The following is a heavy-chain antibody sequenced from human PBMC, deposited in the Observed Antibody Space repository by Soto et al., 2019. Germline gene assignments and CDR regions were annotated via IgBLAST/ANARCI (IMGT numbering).Heavy chain of an antibody. CDR2: INSDGSST. CDR1: GFTFSSYW. Sequence: PGGSLRLSCAASGFTFSSYWMHWVRQAPGKGLVLVSRINSDGSSTSYADSVKGRFTISRDNAKNTLYLQMNSLRAEDTAVYYCARPPTTVTTYAFDIWGQGTMVTVSS. V-gene: IGHV3-74*01. CDR3: ARPPTTVTTYAFDI. J-gene: IGHJ3*02. D-gene: IGHD4-17*01.